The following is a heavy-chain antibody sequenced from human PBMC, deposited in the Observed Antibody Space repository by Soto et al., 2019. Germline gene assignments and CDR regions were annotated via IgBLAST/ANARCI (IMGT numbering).Heavy chain of an antibody. CDR2: IGGTGGEA. CDR3: ARDAVPYNGEWDWFAP. V-gene: IGHV3-23*01. D-gene: IGHD3-10*01. Sequence: EVQLLESGGGLVQPGGSLRLSCAASGFTFSSYAMSWVRQAPGKGLEWVSKIGGTGGEADYADPVKGRFTISRDDSKSTLYLQMNSLRADDTAVYHCARDAVPYNGEWDWFAPWGHGTLVT. CDR1: GFTFSSYA. J-gene: IGHJ5*02.